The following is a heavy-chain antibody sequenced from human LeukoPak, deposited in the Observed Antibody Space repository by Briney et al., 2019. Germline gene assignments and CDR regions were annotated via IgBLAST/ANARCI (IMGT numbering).Heavy chain of an antibody. CDR1: GFTFSSYE. CDR3: ARRLRRNYFDY. V-gene: IGHV3-48*03. D-gene: IGHD4-17*01. CDR2: ISSSGSTI. J-gene: IGHJ4*02. Sequence: GGSLRLSCAASGFTFSSYEMNWVRQAPGKGLEWVSYISSSGSTIYYADSGKGRFTISRDNAKNSLYLQMNSLRAEDTAVYYCARRLRRNYFDYWGQGTLVTVSS.